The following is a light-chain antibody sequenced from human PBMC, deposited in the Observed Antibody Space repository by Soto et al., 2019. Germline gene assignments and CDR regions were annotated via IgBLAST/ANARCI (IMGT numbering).Light chain of an antibody. Sequence: QSVLTQPPSASGTPGQRVTISCSGSSSNMGTNTVNWYQQLPRAAPKLLIYSDNQRPSGVPDRFSGSKSGTSASRAITGLQSEDEADYYCAAWDGSLNHILFGGGTQLTVL. CDR3: AAWDGSLNHIL. CDR2: SDN. V-gene: IGLV1-44*01. J-gene: IGLJ2*01. CDR1: SSNMGTNT.